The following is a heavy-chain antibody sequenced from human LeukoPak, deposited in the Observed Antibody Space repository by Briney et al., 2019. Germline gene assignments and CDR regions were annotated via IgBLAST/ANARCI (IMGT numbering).Heavy chain of an antibody. CDR1: GGSISSYY. CDR3: ARGPSYDFWSGYCGLGDYYYYYMDV. CDR2: IYTSGST. D-gene: IGHD3-3*01. V-gene: IGHV4-4*07. Sequence: SETLSLTCTVSGGSISSYYWSWIRQPAGKGLEWIGRIYTSGSTNYNPSLKSRVTMSVDTSKNQFSLKLSSVTAADTAVYYCARGPSYDFWSGYCGLGDYYYYYMDVWGKGTTVTVSS. J-gene: IGHJ6*03.